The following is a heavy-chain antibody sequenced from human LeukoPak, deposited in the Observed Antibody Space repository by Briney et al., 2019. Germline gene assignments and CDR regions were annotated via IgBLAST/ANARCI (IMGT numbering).Heavy chain of an antibody. J-gene: IGHJ4*02. CDR2: IYYSGST. CDR1: GGSISNKY. D-gene: IGHD3-10*01. V-gene: IGHV4-59*13. CDR3: ARGRGTMVRGVILLFDY. Sequence: SETLSLTCTVSGGSISNKYWSWIRQPPGKGLEWIGYIYYSGSTNYNPSLKSRVTILVDTSKNQFSLKLSSVTAADTAVYYCARGRGTMVRGVILLFDYWGQGTLVTVSS.